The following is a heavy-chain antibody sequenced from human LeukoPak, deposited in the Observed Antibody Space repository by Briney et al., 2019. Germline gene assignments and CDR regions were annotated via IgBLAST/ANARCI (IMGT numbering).Heavy chain of an antibody. CDR2: IYSGGST. J-gene: IGHJ5*02. CDR3: ARNWFDP. V-gene: IGHV3-53*05. CDR1: GFTFSSYS. Sequence: PGGSLRLSCAASGFTFSSYSMNWDRQAPGKGLEWVSVIYSGGSTYYADSVKGRFTISRDKSKNTVYLQMNSLRFEDTAVYYCARNWFDPWGQGTLVTVSS.